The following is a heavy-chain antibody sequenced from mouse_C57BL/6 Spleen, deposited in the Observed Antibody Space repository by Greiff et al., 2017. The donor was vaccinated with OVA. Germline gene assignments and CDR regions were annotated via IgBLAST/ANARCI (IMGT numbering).Heavy chain of an antibody. CDR2: IYPGDGDT. Sequence: VKVVESGPELVKPGASVKISCKASGYAFSSSWMNWVKQRPGKGLEWIGRIYPGDGDTNYNGKFKGKATLTADKSSSTAYMQLSSLTSEDSAVYFCARWYGYEDYWGQGTTLTVSS. D-gene: IGHD2-2*01. V-gene: IGHV1-82*01. CDR3: ARWYGYEDY. J-gene: IGHJ2*01. CDR1: GYAFSSSW.